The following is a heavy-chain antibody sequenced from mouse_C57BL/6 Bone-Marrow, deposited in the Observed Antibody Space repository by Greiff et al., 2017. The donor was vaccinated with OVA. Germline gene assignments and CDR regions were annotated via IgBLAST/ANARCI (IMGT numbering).Heavy chain of an antibody. J-gene: IGHJ3*01. Sequence: QVQLQQPGTELVKPGASVKLSCKASGYTFTSYWMHWVKQRPGQGLVWIGNIIPSNGGTNYNEKFKSKATLTVDKSSSTAYMQLSSLTSEDSAVYYSARRDSYYSWFAYWGQGTLVTVSA. D-gene: IGHD2-12*01. V-gene: IGHV1-53*01. CDR1: GYTFTSYW. CDR2: IIPSNGGT. CDR3: ARRDSYYSWFAY.